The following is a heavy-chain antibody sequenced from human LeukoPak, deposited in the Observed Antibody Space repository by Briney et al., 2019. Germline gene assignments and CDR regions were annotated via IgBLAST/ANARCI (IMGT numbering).Heavy chain of an antibody. Sequence: GSLRLSCAASGFTFSSYSMNWVRQAPGKGLEWVSSISLSSAYIYYADSVKGRFTISRDNAKNSLYLQMNSLRAEDTAVYYCARGGVGATKVYFDYCGQGALVTVSS. D-gene: IGHD1-26*01. CDR1: GFTFSSYS. CDR3: ARGGVGATKVYFDY. J-gene: IGHJ4*02. V-gene: IGHV3-21*01. CDR2: ISLSSAYI.